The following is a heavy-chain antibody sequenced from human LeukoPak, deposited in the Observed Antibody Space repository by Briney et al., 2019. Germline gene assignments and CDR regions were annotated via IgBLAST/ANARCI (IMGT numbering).Heavy chain of an antibody. CDR3: ARHAHSHYYDSSGYDPFDP. CDR1: GYSFTSYR. J-gene: IGHJ5*02. V-gene: IGHV5-51*01. D-gene: IGHD3-22*01. Sequence: GASLKISCKGSGYSFTSYRIGWVRQLPGKGLEWMGIIYPGDSDTRYSPSFQGQVTISADKSISTAYLQWSSLKASDTAMYYCARHAHSHYYDSSGYDPFDPWGQGTLVTVSS. CDR2: IYPGDSDT.